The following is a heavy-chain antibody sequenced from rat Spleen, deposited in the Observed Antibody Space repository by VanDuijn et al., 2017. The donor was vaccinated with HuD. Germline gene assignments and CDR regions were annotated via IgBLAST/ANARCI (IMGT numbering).Heavy chain of an antibody. CDR1: GFTFSSYW. CDR2: INNDGSTI. J-gene: IGHJ2*01. V-gene: IGHV4-2*01. CDR3: ASQVKGDY. Sequence: EVQLVESGGGSVQPGRSMQLSCAASGFTFSSYWMYWIRQAPGKGLEWVGEINNDGSTINYTPSLKDKFTISRDNAQNTLYLQMSKLGSEDTAIYYCASQVKGDYWGQGVMVTVSS.